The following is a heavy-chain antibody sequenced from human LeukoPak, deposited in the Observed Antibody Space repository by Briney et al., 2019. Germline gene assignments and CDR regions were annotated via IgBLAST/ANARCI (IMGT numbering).Heavy chain of an antibody. J-gene: IGHJ5*02. CDR3: ARGPHLRFLEWLLPNWFDP. D-gene: IGHD3-3*01. CDR2: IYYSGST. Sequence: SETLSLTCTVSGGSISSGGYYWSWIRQHPGEGLEWIGYIYYSGSTYYNPSLKSRVTISVDTSKNQFSLKLSSVTAADTAVYYCARGPHLRFLEWLLPNWFDPWGQGTLVTVSS. CDR1: GGSISSGGYY. V-gene: IGHV4-31*03.